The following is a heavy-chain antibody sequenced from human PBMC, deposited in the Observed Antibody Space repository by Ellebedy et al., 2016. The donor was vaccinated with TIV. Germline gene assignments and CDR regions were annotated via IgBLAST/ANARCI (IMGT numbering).Heavy chain of an antibody. D-gene: IGHD5/OR15-5a*01. CDR2: IKEDESEK. CDR3: TRDLTNIVSGDY. Sequence: GESLKISCAASGFTFSTYWMTWVRQAPGKGLEWVAYIKEDESEKYYVDSVKGRFTISRDNAKNLLYLQMNSLRSDDTAVYYCTRDLTNIVSGDYWGQGTLVTVSS. V-gene: IGHV3-7*03. CDR1: GFTFSTYW. J-gene: IGHJ4*02.